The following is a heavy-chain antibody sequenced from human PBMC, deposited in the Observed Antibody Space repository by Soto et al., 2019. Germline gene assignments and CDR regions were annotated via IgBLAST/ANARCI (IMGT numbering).Heavy chain of an antibody. CDR1: GFSVNGSA. CDR3: TTSDNDKLVDF. J-gene: IGHJ4*02. CDR2: IRSRANSYAT. V-gene: IGHV3-73*01. D-gene: IGHD5-12*01. Sequence: LRLSCAASGFSVNGSAMHWVRQASGKGLEWVGRIRSRANSYATTYAASVKGRFTISRDDSENTASLHMNSLKTEDTAVYYCTTSDNDKLVDFWGQGILVTVSS.